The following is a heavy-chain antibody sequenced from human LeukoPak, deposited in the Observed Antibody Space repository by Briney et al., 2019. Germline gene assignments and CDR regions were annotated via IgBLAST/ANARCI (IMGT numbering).Heavy chain of an antibody. D-gene: IGHD5-12*01. CDR1: GGSISSYY. CDR3: ARDRCGYQAPHFDY. V-gene: IGHV4-59*01. CDR2: IYYSGST. Sequence: SETLSLTCTNPGGSISSYYWSWIRQPPGKGLEWIGYIYYSGSTNYNPSLKSRVTISVDTSKNQFSLKLSSVTAADTAVYYCARDRCGYQAPHFDYWGQGTLVTVSS. J-gene: IGHJ4*02.